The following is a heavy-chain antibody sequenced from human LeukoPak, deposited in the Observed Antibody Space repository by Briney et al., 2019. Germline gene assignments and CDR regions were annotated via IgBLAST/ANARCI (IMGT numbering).Heavy chain of an antibody. CDR1: GFAFSNYW. J-gene: IGHJ4*02. D-gene: IGHD5-12*01. V-gene: IGHV3-74*01. Sequence: GGSLRLSCAASGFAFSNYWMFWVRQAPGKGLVWVSRINTDGSNKVYADSVKGRFTVSRDNAKDTLYLQMNSLGVEDTALYYCARGLIYTGYVSSFDYWGQGILVTVSS. CDR2: INTDGSNK. CDR3: ARGLIYTGYVSSFDY.